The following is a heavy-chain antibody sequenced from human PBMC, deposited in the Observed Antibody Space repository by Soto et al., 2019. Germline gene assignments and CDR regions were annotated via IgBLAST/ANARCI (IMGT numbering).Heavy chain of an antibody. J-gene: IGHJ4*02. Sequence: EVQLVESGGGLVQPGGSLRLSCAASGFTFSSYWMSWVRQAQGKGLEWVANIKQDGSEKYYVDSVKGRFTISRDNAKNSLYLQMNSLRAEDTAVYYCARDPPNPITMVRGASDYWGQGTLVTVSS. CDR3: ARDPPNPITMVRGASDY. CDR2: IKQDGSEK. CDR1: GFTFSSYW. D-gene: IGHD3-10*01. V-gene: IGHV3-7*05.